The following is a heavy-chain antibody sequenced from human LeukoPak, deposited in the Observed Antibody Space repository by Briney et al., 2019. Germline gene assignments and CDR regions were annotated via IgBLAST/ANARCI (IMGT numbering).Heavy chain of an antibody. CDR2: IKQDGSEK. CDR1: GFTFSSYW. CDR3: ANFEPGYTSSWYAEF. V-gene: IGHV3-7*03. Sequence: GGSLRLSCAASGFTFSSYWMSWVRQAPGKGLEWVANIKQDGSEKYYVDSVKGRFTISRDNAKNSLYLQMNSLRAEDTAVYYCANFEPGYTSSWYAEFWGQGTLVTVSS. D-gene: IGHD6-13*01. J-gene: IGHJ4*02.